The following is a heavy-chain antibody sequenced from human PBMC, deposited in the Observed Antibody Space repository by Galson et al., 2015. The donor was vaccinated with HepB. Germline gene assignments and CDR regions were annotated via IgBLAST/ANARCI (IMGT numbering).Heavy chain of an antibody. CDR2: ISSSSSYI. D-gene: IGHD1-26*01. CDR3: AKYSGSYYGSGYFDY. Sequence: SLRLSCAASGFTFSSYSMNWVRQAPGKGLEWVSSISSSSSYIYYADSVKGRFTISRDNSKNTLYLQMNSLRAEDTAVYYCAKYSGSYYGSGYFDYWGQGTLVTVSS. CDR1: GFTFSSYS. J-gene: IGHJ4*02. V-gene: IGHV3-21*04.